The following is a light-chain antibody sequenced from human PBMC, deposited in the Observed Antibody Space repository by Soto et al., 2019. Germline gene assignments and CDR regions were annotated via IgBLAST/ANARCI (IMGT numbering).Light chain of an antibody. CDR2: GAS. Sequence: IGLTHSPCTVCWSPGERATLSSRASQSVSSNLAWYQQKPGQAPRLLIYGASTRATGIPARFSGSGSGTEFTLTISSLQSEDFAVYYCQQYNNWPPWTFGQGTKVDIK. CDR3: QQYNNWPPWT. J-gene: IGKJ1*01. CDR1: QSVSSN. V-gene: IGKV3-15*01.